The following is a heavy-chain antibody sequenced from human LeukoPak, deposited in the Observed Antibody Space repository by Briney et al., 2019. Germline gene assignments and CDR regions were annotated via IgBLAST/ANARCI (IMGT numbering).Heavy chain of an antibody. V-gene: IGHV3-23*01. Sequence: GGSLRLSCTASGFTFSNYAMNWVRRAPGEGLEWVSAISGSGSNTYYTDSVKDRFTSSRDNSKNSLYLQMNRLRPKDTAVYYCAKSQREACCYGMDVWGQGTTVTVS. J-gene: IGHJ6*02. CDR1: GFTFSNYA. CDR3: AKSQREACCYGMDV. CDR2: ISGSGSNT. D-gene: IGHD1-26*01.